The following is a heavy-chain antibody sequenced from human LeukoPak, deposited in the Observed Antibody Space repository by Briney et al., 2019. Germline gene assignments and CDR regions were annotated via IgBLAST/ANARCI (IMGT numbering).Heavy chain of an antibody. D-gene: IGHD2-2*01. Sequence: SETLSLTCTVSGGSISSYYWSWIRQPAGKGLEWIGRIYTSGSTNYNPSLKSRVTIPVDTSKNQFSLKLSSVTAADTAVYYCARERRPIYCSSTSCYEDWFDPWGQGTLVTVSS. V-gene: IGHV4-4*07. CDR1: GGSISSYY. J-gene: IGHJ5*02. CDR2: IYTSGST. CDR3: ARERRPIYCSSTSCYEDWFDP.